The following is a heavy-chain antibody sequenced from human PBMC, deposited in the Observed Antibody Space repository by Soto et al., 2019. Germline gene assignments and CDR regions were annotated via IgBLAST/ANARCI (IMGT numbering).Heavy chain of an antibody. CDR2: ISYDGSNK. J-gene: IGHJ4*02. CDR1: GFTFSSYA. D-gene: IGHD4-17*01. CDR3: ARELGYGGNSDFDY. Sequence: SLRLSCAASGFTFSSYAMHWVRQAPGKGLEWVAVISYDGSNKYYADSVKGRFTISRDNSKNTLYLQMNSLRAEDTAVYYCARELGYGGNSDFDYWGQGTLVTVSS. V-gene: IGHV3-30-3*01.